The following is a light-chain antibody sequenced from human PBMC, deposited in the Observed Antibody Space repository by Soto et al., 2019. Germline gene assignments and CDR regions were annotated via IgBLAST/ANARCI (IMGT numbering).Light chain of an antibody. CDR1: QSGTSSY. CDR2: GAS. V-gene: IGKV3-20*01. CDR3: QQYGSSPRT. Sequence: EVVLTQSPGTLSLSPGERATLSCRASQSGTSSYLAWYQQKPGQAPRLLIYGASRRAAGIPDRFSGSGSGTDFTLTISRLEPEDFAVYYCQQYGSSPRTCGQGTK. J-gene: IGKJ1*01.